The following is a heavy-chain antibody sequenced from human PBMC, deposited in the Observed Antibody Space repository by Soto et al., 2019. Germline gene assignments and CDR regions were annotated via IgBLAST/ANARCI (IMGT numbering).Heavy chain of an antibody. D-gene: IGHD2-2*01. CDR2: MNPNSGNT. V-gene: IGHV1-8*01. J-gene: IGHJ5*02. CDR3: ARGYCSSTSCSNWFDP. CDR1: GYTFTSYD. Sequence: ASVKVSCKASGYTFTSYDINWVRQATGQGLEWMGWMNPNSGNTGYAQKFQGRVTMTRNTSISTAYMELSSLRSEDTAVYYCARGYCSSTSCSNWFDPSGQGTLVTVSS.